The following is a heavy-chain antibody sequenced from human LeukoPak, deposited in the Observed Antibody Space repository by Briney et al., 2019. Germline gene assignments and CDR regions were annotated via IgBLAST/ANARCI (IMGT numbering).Heavy chain of an antibody. J-gene: IGHJ4*02. CDR1: GDSVSSNNGA. V-gene: IGHV6-1*01. CDR3: ARDVGTTSWHTFDY. CDR2: TYYRSKWYN. Sequence: SQTLSLTCAISGDSVSSNNGAWNWIRQSPSRGLEWLGRTYYRSKWYNDYAGSLISRITISPDTSKNQFSLQLYSVTPEDTAVYYCARDVGTTSWHTFDYWGQGTLVTVSS. D-gene: IGHD1-14*01.